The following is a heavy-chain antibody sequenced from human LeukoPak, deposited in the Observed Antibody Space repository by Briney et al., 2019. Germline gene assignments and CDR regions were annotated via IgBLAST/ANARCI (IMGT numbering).Heavy chain of an antibody. CDR3: ARVPVYYGMAV. V-gene: IGHV4-59*01. CDR1: GASISSVY. J-gene: IGHJ6*02. CDR2: VYYTGST. Sequence: SETLSLTCTVSGASISSVYWSWIRQPPGKGLEFIGYVYYTGSTNYTPSLESRVTISLDTSKNEFSLKMSSVTAADTAVYYCARVPVYYGMAVWGQGTTVTVSS.